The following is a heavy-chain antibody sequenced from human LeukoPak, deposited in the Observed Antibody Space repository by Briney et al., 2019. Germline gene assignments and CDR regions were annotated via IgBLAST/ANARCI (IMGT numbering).Heavy chain of an antibody. Sequence: ASVKVSCKASGYTFTRYTIHWVRQAPGQRLEWMGWVNAGNGDTKSSQKFQDRVTISWDISATTAYMELSSLRSEDTAVYYCARAPTTFYYASGIIHNEYYFDFWGHGTLVTVSS. CDR3: ARAPTTFYYASGIIHNEYYFDF. J-gene: IGHJ4*01. CDR2: VNAGNGDT. V-gene: IGHV1-3*01. CDR1: GYTFTRYT. D-gene: IGHD3-10*01.